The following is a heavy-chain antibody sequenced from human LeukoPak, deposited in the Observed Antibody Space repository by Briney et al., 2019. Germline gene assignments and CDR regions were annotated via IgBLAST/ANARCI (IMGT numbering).Heavy chain of an antibody. V-gene: IGHV4-30-2*01. CDR2: IYHSGST. CDR1: GGSISSGGYS. J-gene: IGHJ4*02. D-gene: IGHD3-10*01. CDR3: ARGRYYGSGSYYKNPRGYYFDY. Sequence: ASETLSLTCAVSGGSISSGGYSWRWIRQPPGKGLEWIGYIYHSGSTYYIPSLKSRVAISVDRSKNQFSLKLSSVTAADTAVYYCARGRYYGSGSYYKNPRGYYFDYWGQGTLVTVSS.